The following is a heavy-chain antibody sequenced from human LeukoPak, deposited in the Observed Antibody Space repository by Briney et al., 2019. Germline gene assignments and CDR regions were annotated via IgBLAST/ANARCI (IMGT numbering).Heavy chain of an antibody. CDR3: ARFKVGTNTTQKNAFDI. CDR1: GFTFSNYD. J-gene: IGHJ3*02. D-gene: IGHD1-1*01. CDR2: ISFDATKK. Sequence: AGGSLRLSCAASGFTFSNYDMHWVRQAPGKGLEWVAVISFDATKKYFGKSVKGRFTISRDNSKATLYLQMHRLRIEDTALYFCARFKVGTNTTQKNAFDIWGRGTEVAVSS. V-gene: IGHV3-30*01.